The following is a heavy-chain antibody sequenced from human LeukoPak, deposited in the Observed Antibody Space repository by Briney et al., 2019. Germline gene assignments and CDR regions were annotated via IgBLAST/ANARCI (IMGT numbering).Heavy chain of an antibody. CDR1: GGSIGTYY. CDR3: ASWTRSYGSRY. V-gene: IGHV4-4*09. J-gene: IGHJ4*02. Sequence: PSETLSLTCIVSGGSIGTYYWSWIRQSPGKGLEWIGYIYVTGSTRYNPYLQSRVTISVDTSRNQFFLKMSSVTAADTAVYYCASWTRSYGSRYWGQGTLVTVSS. D-gene: IGHD1-26*01. CDR2: IYVTGST.